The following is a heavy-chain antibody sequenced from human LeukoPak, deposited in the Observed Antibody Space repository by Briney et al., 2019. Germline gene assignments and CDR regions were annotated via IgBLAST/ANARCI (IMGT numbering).Heavy chain of an antibody. Sequence: GGSLRLSCAASGFTFSSYAMGWVRQAPGKGLEWVSAISGSGGSTYYADSVRGRFTISRDNSKNTLYLQMNSLRAEDTAVYYCAKDHCSGAACQIDYWGQGTLVTVSS. CDR3: AKDHCSGAACQIDY. V-gene: IGHV3-23*01. D-gene: IGHD2-15*01. J-gene: IGHJ4*02. CDR1: GFTFSSYA. CDR2: ISGSGGST.